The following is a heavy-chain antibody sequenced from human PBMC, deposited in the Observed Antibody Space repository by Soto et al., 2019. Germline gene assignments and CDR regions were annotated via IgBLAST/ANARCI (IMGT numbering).Heavy chain of an antibody. V-gene: IGHV3-33*01. D-gene: IGHD6-13*01. CDR2: IWYDGSNK. J-gene: IGHJ4*02. Sequence: QVQLVESGGGVVQPGRSLRLSCAASGFTFSSYGMHWVRQAPGKGLEWVAVIWYDGSNKYYADSVKGRFTISGDNSKNPLYLQMNRLRAEDTAVYYCARWGIAAGDYWGQGTLVTVSS. CDR1: GFTFSSYG. CDR3: ARWGIAAGDY.